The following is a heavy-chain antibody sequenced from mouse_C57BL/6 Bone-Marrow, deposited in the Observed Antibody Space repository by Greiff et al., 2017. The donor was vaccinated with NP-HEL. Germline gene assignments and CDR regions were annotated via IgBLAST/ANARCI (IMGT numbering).Heavy chain of an antibody. CDR2: IYPGSGST. Sequence: VQLQQPGAELVKPGASVKMSCKASGYTFTSYWITWVKQRPGQGLEWIGDIYPGSGSTNYNEKFKSKATLTVDTSSSTAYMQLSSLTSEDSAVYYCARRDYYGSSYVWFAYWGQGTLVTVSA. D-gene: IGHD1-1*01. J-gene: IGHJ3*01. V-gene: IGHV1-55*01. CDR3: ARRDYYGSSYVWFAY. CDR1: GYTFTSYW.